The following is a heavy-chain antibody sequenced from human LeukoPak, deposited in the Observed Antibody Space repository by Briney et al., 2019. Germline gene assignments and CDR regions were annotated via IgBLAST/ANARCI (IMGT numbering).Heavy chain of an antibody. Sequence: GGSLRLSCAASGFTFSSYGMHWVRQAPGKGLDWGAVIWYDGTNKYYADSVKGRFTISRDNSKNTLYLQMNSLRADDTAVYYCARDHDYGDSLFDYWGQGTLVTVSS. CDR1: GFTFSSYG. CDR2: IWYDGTNK. V-gene: IGHV3-33*01. D-gene: IGHD4-17*01. J-gene: IGHJ4*02. CDR3: ARDHDYGDSLFDY.